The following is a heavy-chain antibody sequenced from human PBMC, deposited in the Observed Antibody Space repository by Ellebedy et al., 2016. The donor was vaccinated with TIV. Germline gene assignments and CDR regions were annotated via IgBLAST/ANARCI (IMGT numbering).Heavy chain of an antibody. D-gene: IGHD2-8*01. Sequence: GESLKISXAASGFTFSSYSMNWVRQAPGKGLEWVSAISGSGGSTYYADSVKGRFTISRDNAKNSLYLQMNSLRAEDTALYYCAKDMGVEAGYYYYGMDVWGQGTTVTVSS. V-gene: IGHV3-21*04. CDR2: ISGSGGST. CDR1: GFTFSSYS. J-gene: IGHJ6*02. CDR3: AKDMGVEAGYYYYGMDV.